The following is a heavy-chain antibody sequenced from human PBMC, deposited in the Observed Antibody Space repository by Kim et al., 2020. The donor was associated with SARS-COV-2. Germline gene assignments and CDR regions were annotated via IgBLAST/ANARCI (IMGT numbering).Heavy chain of an antibody. J-gene: IGHJ6*02. CDR1: GGSISSYY. CDR3: ARLGYYDSSGYYPVDV. D-gene: IGHD3-22*01. Sequence: SETLSLTCTVSGGSISSYYWSWIRQPPGKGLEWIGYIYYSGSTNYNPSLKSRVTISVDTSKNQFSLKLSSVTAADTAVYYCARLGYYDSSGYYPVDVWGQGTTVTVSS. CDR2: IYYSGST. V-gene: IGHV4-59*08.